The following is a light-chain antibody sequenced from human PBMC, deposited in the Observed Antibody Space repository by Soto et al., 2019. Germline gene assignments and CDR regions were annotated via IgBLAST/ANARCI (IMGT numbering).Light chain of an antibody. V-gene: IGKV3-15*01. CDR1: QSVNSN. J-gene: IGKJ5*01. CDR2: GIS. Sequence: EMVMTQSQAILSVSPGESATLSCRASQSVNSNYLAWYQQHPGQPPRLLIYGISTRATGIPARFSGSGSGTECSLTLSSLQSEDFAVYYCQQDSKWPITFGQGTRLEIK. CDR3: QQDSKWPIT.